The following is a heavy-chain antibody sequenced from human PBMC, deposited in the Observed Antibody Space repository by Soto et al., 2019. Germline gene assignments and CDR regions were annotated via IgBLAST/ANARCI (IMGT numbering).Heavy chain of an antibody. CDR1: GGSFSGYY. CDR2: INHSGST. V-gene: IGHV4-34*01. D-gene: IGHD6-6*01. CDR3: ARLKQLVISGYYGMDV. J-gene: IGHJ6*02. Sequence: QVQLQQWGAGLLKPSETLSLTCAVYGGSFSGYYWSWIRQPPGKGLEWIGEINHSGSTNYNPSLKGRVTISVDTSKNQFSLKLSSVTAADTAVYYCARLKQLVISGYYGMDVWGQGTTVTVSS.